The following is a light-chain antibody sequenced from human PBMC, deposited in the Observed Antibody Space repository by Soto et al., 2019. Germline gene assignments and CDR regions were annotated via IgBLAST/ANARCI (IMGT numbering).Light chain of an antibody. J-gene: IGKJ2*01. CDR2: AAS. V-gene: IGKV1-8*01. CDR3: QQYYSYTMYT. Sequence: AIRMTQSPSSFSASTGDRVTITCRASQDISSYLAWYQQKPGKAPKLLIYAASTLQSGVPSRFSGSGSGTDFTLTISCLQSEDFATYYCQQYYSYTMYTFGQGTKLEIK. CDR1: QDISSY.